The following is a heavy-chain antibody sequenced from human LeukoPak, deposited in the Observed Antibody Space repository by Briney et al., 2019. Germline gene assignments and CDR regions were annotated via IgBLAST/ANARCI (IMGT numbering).Heavy chain of an antibody. CDR2: MSPNSGDT. CDR1: GYTFTSYD. V-gene: IGHV1-8*01. J-gene: IGHJ4*02. Sequence: ASVKVSCKASGYTFTSYDFNWVRQATGQRPEWMGWMSPNSGDTGYAQKFQDRVTMTRNTSISTAYMELSSLRSDDTAVYYCARDRGSYFLFDYWGQGTLVTVSS. CDR3: ARDRGSYFLFDY. D-gene: IGHD1-26*01.